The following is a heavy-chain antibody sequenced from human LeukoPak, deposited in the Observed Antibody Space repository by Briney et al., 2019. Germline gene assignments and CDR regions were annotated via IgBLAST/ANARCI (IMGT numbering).Heavy chain of an antibody. D-gene: IGHD2-21*02. CDR2: IYPGDSDT. J-gene: IGHJ4*02. CDR3: ARHKSRIVVLTAIPYYFDS. V-gene: IGHV5-51*01. Sequence: AGESLNISCKASGYSFTSYWIAWVRQMPGKGLEWMGIIYPGDSDTRNSPSFQGQVTISADKSFSTAYLQWSSLKASDTAMYYCARHKSRIVVLTAIPYYFDSWGQGTLVTVSS. CDR1: GYSFTSYW.